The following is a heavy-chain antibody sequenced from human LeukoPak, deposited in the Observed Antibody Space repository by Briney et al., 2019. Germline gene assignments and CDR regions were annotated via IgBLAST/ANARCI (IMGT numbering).Heavy chain of an antibody. CDR2: IYTSGST. J-gene: IGHJ4*02. D-gene: IGHD6-13*01. CDR1: GGSISSGSYY. CDR3: ARDSAAAGTSFDY. V-gene: IGHV4-61*02. Sequence: KPSQILSLTCTVSGGSISSGSYYWSWIRQPAGKGLEWIGRIYTSGSTNYNPSLKSRVTISVDTSKNQFSLKLSSVTAADTAVYYCARDSAAAGTSFDYWGQGTLVTVSS.